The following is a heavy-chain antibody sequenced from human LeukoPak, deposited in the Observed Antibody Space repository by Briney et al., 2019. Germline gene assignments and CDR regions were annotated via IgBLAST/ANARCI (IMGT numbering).Heavy chain of an antibody. CDR3: ARDRFAFWSGKYYYYGMDV. V-gene: IGHV3-74*01. CDR1: GFTFSNVW. CDR2: INTDGSTT. D-gene: IGHD3-3*01. J-gene: IGHJ6*02. Sequence: PGGSLRLSCAASGFTFSNVWMDWVRQAPGKGLVWVSRINTDGSTTSYADSVKGRFTISRDNAKNTLYLQMNSLRAEDTAVYYCARDRFAFWSGKYYYYGMDVWGQGTTVTVSS.